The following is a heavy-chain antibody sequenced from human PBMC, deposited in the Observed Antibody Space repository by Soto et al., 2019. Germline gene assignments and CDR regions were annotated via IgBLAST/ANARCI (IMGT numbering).Heavy chain of an antibody. CDR2: IGGGGDDT. CDR3: ASTKDYSSSLDY. J-gene: IGHJ4*02. CDR1: GFTFSNYA. V-gene: IGHV3-23*01. Sequence: VQLLESGGGLVQPGGSLRLSCAASGFTFSNYAMSWVRQAPGKGLEWVSGIGGGGDDTYYADSVKGRFIISRDNSESTLSLQMNGLRAEDTAVYYCASTKDYSSSLDYWGQGILVTVSS. D-gene: IGHD6-6*01.